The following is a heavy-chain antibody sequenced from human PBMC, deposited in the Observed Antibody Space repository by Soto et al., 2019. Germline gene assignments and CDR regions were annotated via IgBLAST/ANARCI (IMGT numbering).Heavy chain of an antibody. CDR3: ARRGSWGGGGYFDY. CDR1: GFTFSSYA. V-gene: IGHV3-30*04. CDR2: ISYDGSNK. Sequence: GGSLILSCAASGFTFSSYAMHWVRQAPGKGLEWVAVISYDGSNKYYADSVKGRFTISRDNSKNTLYLQMNSLRAEDRAVDCWARRGSWGGGGYFDYWGQGTLVTVSS. J-gene: IGHJ4*02. D-gene: IGHD2-15*01.